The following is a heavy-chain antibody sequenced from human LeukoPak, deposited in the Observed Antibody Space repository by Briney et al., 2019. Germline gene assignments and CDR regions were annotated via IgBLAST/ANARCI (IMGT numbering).Heavy chain of an antibody. J-gene: IGHJ4*02. CDR2: ISGSGGST. CDR1: GFTFSSYA. V-gene: IGHV3-23*01. Sequence: GGSLRPSCAASGFTFSSYAMSWVRQAPGKGLEWVSAISGSGGSTYYADSVKGRFTISRDNSKNTLYLQMNSLRAEDTAVYYCAKDLGDFWSGYYSGFFDYWGQGTLVTVSS. D-gene: IGHD3-3*01. CDR3: AKDLGDFWSGYYSGFFDY.